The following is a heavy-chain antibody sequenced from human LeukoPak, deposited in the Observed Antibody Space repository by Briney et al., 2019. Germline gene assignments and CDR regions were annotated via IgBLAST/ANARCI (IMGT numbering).Heavy chain of an antibody. D-gene: IGHD6-13*01. CDR2: IYYSGST. CDR3: ARDAAAAGTVWYFDL. CDR1: GGSISSYY. Sequence: PSETLSLTCTVSGGSISSYYWSWIRQPPGKGLEWVGYIYYSGSTNYNPSLKSRVTISVDTSKNQFSLKLSSVTAADTAVYYCARDAAAAGTVWYFDLWGRGTLVTASS. J-gene: IGHJ2*01. V-gene: IGHV4-59*01.